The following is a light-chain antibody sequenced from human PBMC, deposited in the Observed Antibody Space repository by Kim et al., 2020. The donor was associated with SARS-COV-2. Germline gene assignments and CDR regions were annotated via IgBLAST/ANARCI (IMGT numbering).Light chain of an antibody. J-gene: IGKJ4*01. CDR3: QQYDNWGA. CDR1: QSVSSN. V-gene: IGKV3-15*01. CDR2: DAS. Sequence: EVVMTQSPVTLSVSPGERATLSCRASQSVSSNLAWYQQKPGQAPRLLIYDASTRATGIPARFSGSGSGTEFTLTISSLQSEDFAVYYCQQYDNWGAFGGGTKLEI.